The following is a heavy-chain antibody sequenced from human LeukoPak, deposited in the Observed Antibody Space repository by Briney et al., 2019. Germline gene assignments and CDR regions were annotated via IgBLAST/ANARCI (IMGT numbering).Heavy chain of an antibody. V-gene: IGHV3-21*01. CDR3: ARLVASSGFDY. CDR2: ISSSSSYI. J-gene: IGHJ4*02. CDR1: GFTFSSYS. D-gene: IGHD6-19*01. Sequence: GGSLRLSCAASGFTFSSYSMNWVRQAPGKGLEWVSSISSSSSYIYYADSVKGRFTISRGNAKTSLYLQMNSLRAEDTAVYYCARLVASSGFDYWGQGTLVTVSS.